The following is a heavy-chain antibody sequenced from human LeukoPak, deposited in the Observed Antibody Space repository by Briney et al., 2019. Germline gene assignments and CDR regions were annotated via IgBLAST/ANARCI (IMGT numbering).Heavy chain of an antibody. CDR2: IYYSGST. V-gene: IGHV4-59*01. J-gene: IGHJ3*02. D-gene: IGHD3-22*01. Sequence: SETLSLTCTVSGGSISSYYWSWIRQPPGKGLEWLGYIYYSGSTNYNPSLKSRVTISVDTSKNQFSLKLSSVTAADAAVYYCARKDSSGYADAFDIWGQGTMVTVSS. CDR3: ARKDSSGYADAFDI. CDR1: GGSISSYY.